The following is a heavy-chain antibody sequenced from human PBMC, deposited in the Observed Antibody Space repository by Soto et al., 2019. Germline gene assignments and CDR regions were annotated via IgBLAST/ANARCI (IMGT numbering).Heavy chain of an antibody. CDR1: GFTFSSYT. CDR3: TRHGSGSGY. Sequence: GGSLRLSCAASGFTFSSYTMRWVRQAPGKGLEWVSTISGSGGDTYYADSVKGRFTISRDNSKNTLYLQMNSLKTEDTAVYYCTRHGSGSGYWGQGTLVTVSS. CDR2: ISGSGGDT. J-gene: IGHJ4*02. D-gene: IGHD3-10*01. V-gene: IGHV3-23*01.